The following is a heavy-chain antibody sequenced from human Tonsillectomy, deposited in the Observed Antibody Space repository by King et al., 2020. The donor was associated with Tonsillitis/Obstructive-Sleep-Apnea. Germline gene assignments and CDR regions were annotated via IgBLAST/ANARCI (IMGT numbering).Heavy chain of an antibody. D-gene: IGHD3-3*01. J-gene: IGHJ2*01. CDR2: IYYSGST. V-gene: IGHV4-61*01. CDR1: GGSVSSGSYY. CDR3: ARGGITIFGVVTPAYWYFDL. Sequence: QLQESGPGLVKPSETLSLTCTVSGGSVSSGSYYWRWIRQPPGQGLEWIGYIYYSGSTNYNPSLKSRVTISVDTSKNQFSLKLSSVTAADTAVYYCARGGITIFGVVTPAYWYFDLWGRGTLVTVSS.